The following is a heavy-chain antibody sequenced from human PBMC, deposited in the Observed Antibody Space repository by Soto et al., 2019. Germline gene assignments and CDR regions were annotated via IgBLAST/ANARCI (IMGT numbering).Heavy chain of an antibody. Sequence: PSETLSLTCTVSGGSISSGGYYWSWIRQHPGKGLEWIGYIYYSGSTYYNPSLKSRVTISVETSKNQFSLKLSSVTAAETAVYYCARNSRGYLHXWGQGTLVTVSX. J-gene: IGHJ4*02. CDR3: ARNSRGYLHX. CDR1: GGSISSGGYY. CDR2: IYYSGST. V-gene: IGHV4-31*03. D-gene: IGHD2-15*01.